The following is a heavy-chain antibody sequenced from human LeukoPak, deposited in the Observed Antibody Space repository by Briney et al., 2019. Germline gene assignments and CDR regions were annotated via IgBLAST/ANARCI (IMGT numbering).Heavy chain of an antibody. CDR2: INHSGST. J-gene: IGHJ4*02. D-gene: IGHD4-23*01. CDR3: ASTNGTTVVTPVY. V-gene: IGHV4-34*01. CDR1: GGSFSGYY. Sequence: SETLSLTCAVYGGSFSGYYWSWIRQPPGKGLEWIGEINHSGSTYYNPSLKSRVTISVDTSKNQFSLKLSSVTAADTAVYYCASTNGTTVVTPVYWGQGTLVTVSS.